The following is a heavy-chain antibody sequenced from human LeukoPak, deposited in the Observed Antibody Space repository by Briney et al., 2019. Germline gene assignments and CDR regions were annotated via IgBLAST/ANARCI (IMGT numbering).Heavy chain of an antibody. D-gene: IGHD3-16*02. V-gene: IGHV1-2*02. Sequence: GASVKVSCKASGYTFTGCYMHWVRQAPGQGLEWMGWINPNSGVTNYAQNFQGRVSMTRDTSISTAYMELSRLRSDDTAVYCCARQQEVSGYFDYWGQGTLVTVSS. J-gene: IGHJ4*02. CDR2: INPNSGVT. CDR3: ARQQEVSGYFDY. CDR1: GYTFTGCY.